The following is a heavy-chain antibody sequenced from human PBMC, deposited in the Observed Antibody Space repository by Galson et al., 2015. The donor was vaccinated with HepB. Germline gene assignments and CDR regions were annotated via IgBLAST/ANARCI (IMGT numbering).Heavy chain of an antibody. J-gene: IGHJ4*02. CDR2: IKKDGSET. Sequence: SLRLSCAASGFSFSSYWMSWFRQAPGKGLEWVAVIKKDGSETYYVDSVKGRFTISRDNAKNALFLEMSSLRTEGTAHYYCAGGGGFLAVYWGQGTLVTVSS. CDR3: AGGGGFLAVY. V-gene: IGHV3-7*03. D-gene: IGHD3-10*01. CDR1: GFSFSSYW.